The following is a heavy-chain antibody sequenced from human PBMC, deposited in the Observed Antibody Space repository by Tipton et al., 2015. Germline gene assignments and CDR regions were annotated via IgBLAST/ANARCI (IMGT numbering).Heavy chain of an antibody. CDR1: GASLSNYY. Sequence: LSLTCTVSGASLSNYYWNWVRQAPGKGLEWVSSISSSTRYIYYADSVKGRFTISRDNAKNSLYLQMNSLRAEDTAVYYCARGGDYYDSSGDFDYWGQGTLVTVSS. CDR2: ISSSTRYI. CDR3: ARGGDYYDSSGDFDY. J-gene: IGHJ4*02. D-gene: IGHD3-22*01. V-gene: IGHV3-21*01.